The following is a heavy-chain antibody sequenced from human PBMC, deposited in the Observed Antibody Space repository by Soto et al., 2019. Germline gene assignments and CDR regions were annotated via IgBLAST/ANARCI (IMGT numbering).Heavy chain of an antibody. Sequence: QVQLVQSGAEVKKPGTSVKVSCKASGGTFSSYAISWVRQAPGQGLEWMGGIIPIFGTANYAQKFQGRVTNTADESTSTGYMELSSLRSEDTAVYYCARKYRYSGSYDYYYYGMDVWGQGTTVTVSS. CDR3: ARKYRYSGSYDYYYYGMDV. CDR2: IIPIFGTA. J-gene: IGHJ6*02. V-gene: IGHV1-69*01. CDR1: GGTFSSYA. D-gene: IGHD1-26*01.